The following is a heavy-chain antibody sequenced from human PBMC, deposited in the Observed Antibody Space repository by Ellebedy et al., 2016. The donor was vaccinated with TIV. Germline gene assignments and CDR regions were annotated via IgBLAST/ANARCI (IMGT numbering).Heavy chain of an antibody. CDR3: ASATFSNLSPFDY. V-gene: IGHV1-2*02. D-gene: IGHD3-16*01. Sequence: AASVKVSCKTSGYTFTDYHIHWMRQAPGQGLEWMGWIYTNSGDTKYAQKFQGRVTMTRDTSITTAYMELKRLTSDDTATYYCASATFSNLSPFDYWGQGTLVTVSS. CDR1: GYTFTDYH. CDR2: IYTNSGDT. J-gene: IGHJ4*02.